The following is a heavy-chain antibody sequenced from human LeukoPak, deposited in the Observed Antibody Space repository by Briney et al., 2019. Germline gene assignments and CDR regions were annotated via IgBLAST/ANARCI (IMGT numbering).Heavy chain of an antibody. V-gene: IGHV3-30*18. D-gene: IGHD6-13*01. CDR3: AKPPLSAAAGSLDY. J-gene: IGHJ4*02. CDR2: ISYDGSNK. Sequence: PGRSLRLSCAASGFTFSSYGMHWVRQAPGKGLEWVAVISYDGSNKYYADSVKGRFTISRDNSKNTLYLQMNSLRAEDTAVYYCAKPPLSAAAGSLDYWGQGTLVTVSS. CDR1: GFTFSSYG.